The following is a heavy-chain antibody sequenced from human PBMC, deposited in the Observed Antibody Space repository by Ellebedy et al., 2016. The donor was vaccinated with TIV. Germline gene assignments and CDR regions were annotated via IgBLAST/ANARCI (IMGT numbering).Heavy chain of an antibody. CDR3: ARVNAPRYGVPYYFDY. CDR2: IYYSGST. J-gene: IGHJ4*02. CDR1: GGSFSGYY. V-gene: IGHV4-31*11. Sequence: LRLSXAVHGGSFSGYYWSWIRQHPGKGLEWIGYIYYSGSTYYNPSLKSRVTISVDTSKNQFSLKLSSVTAADTAVYYCARVNAPRYGVPYYFDYWGQGTLVTVSS. D-gene: IGHD4-17*01.